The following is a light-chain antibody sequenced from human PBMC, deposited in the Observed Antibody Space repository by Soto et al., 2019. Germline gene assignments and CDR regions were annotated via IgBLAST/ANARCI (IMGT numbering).Light chain of an antibody. V-gene: IGLV4-69*01. CDR1: SGHSSYA. J-gene: IGLJ3*02. CDR3: QTWGTGIGV. CDR2: LNSDGSH. Sequence: QPVLTQSPSASASLGASVKLTCTLSSGHSSYAIAWHQQQPEKGPRYLMKLNSDGSHSKGDGIPDRFSGSSSGPERYLTISSLQSEDEADYYCQTWGTGIGVFGGGTQLTVL.